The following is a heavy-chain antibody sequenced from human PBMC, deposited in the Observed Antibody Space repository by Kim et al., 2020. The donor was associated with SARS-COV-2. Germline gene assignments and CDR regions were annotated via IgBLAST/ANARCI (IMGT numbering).Heavy chain of an antibody. V-gene: IGHV5-51*01. CDR2: IYPGDSDV. CDR1: GYVFTNYW. Sequence: GESLKISCKTSGYVFTNYWIGWVRQMPGKGLEWMGIIYPGDSDVRYRPSFQGQVTISVDKSITTVYLQWSTLEASDTATYYCARIHYDTSGYAPYYFDFWGPGTLLTVSS. J-gene: IGHJ4*02. CDR3: ARIHYDTSGYAPYYFDF. D-gene: IGHD3-22*01.